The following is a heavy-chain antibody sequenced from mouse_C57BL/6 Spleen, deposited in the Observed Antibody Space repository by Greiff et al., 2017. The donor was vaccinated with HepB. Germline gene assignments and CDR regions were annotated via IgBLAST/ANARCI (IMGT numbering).Heavy chain of an antibody. V-gene: IGHV5-4*01. CDR2: ISDGGSYT. CDR3: ARDRGLRRGFDY. CDR1: GFTFSSYA. J-gene: IGHJ2*01. D-gene: IGHD2-4*01. Sequence: EVKVVESGGGLVKPGGSLKLSCAASGFTFSSYAMSWVRQTPDKRLEWVATISDGGSYTYSPDNVKGRFTISRDNAKNNLYLQMSHLKSEDTTMFYCARDRGLRRGFDYWGQGTTLTVSS.